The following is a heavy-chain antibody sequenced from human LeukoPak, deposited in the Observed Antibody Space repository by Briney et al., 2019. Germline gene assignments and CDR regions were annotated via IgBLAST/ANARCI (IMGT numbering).Heavy chain of an antibody. D-gene: IGHD5-18*01. Sequence: GGSLRLSCAVSGFTFSGYSMNWVRQAPGKGLEWISYISSSGSTIDYADSVKGRFTISRDNAKNSLYLQMNSLRAEDTAVYYCARLRGYSYGYGDYWGQGTLVTVSS. J-gene: IGHJ4*02. CDR2: ISSSGSTI. V-gene: IGHV3-48*04. CDR3: ARLRGYSYGYGDY. CDR1: GFTFSGYS.